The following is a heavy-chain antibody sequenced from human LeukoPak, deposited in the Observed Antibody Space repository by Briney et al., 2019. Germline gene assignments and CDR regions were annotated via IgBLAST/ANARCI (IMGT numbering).Heavy chain of an antibody. CDR1: GFTFSNAW. J-gene: IGHJ6*04. Sequence: GGSLRLSCAASGFTFSNAWMSWVRQAPGKGLEWVGRIKSKADGGTTDYAAPVKGRFTISRDDSKNTLYLQMNSLKTEDTAVYYCTTGYPVGGIHVWGKGTTVTVSS. CDR2: IKSKADGGTT. CDR3: TTGYPVGGIHV. V-gene: IGHV3-15*01. D-gene: IGHD3-16*02.